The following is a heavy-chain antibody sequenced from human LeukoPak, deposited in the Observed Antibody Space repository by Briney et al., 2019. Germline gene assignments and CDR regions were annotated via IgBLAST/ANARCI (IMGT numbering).Heavy chain of an antibody. D-gene: IGHD6-13*01. J-gene: IGHJ6*02. CDR3: ARDGKQQLARAPYGMDV. V-gene: IGHV3-30-3*01. CDR1: GFTFSSYA. CDR2: ISYDGSNK. Sequence: PGGSLRLSCAASGFTFSSYAMHWVRQAPGKGLEWVAVISYDGSNKYYADSVKGRFTISRDNAKNTLYLQMNSLRAEDTAVYYCARDGKQQLARAPYGMDVWGQGTTVTVSS.